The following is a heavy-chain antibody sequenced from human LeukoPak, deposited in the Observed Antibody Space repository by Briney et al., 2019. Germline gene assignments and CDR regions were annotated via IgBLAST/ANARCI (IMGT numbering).Heavy chain of an antibody. Sequence: PSETLSLTCAVYGGSFSGYYWSWIRQPPGKGLEWIGEINHSGSTNYNPSLKSRVTISVDTSKNQFSLTLSSVTAADTAMYYCARLHYYSGSGNLYYFDYWGQGALVTVSS. J-gene: IGHJ4*02. CDR2: INHSGST. D-gene: IGHD3-10*01. CDR3: ARLHYYSGSGNLYYFDY. V-gene: IGHV4-34*01. CDR1: GGSFSGYY.